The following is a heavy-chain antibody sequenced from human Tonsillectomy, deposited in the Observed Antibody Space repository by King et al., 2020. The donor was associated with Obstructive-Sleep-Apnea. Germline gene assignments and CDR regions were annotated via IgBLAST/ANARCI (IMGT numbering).Heavy chain of an antibody. CDR3: ARGGGGSGNY. V-gene: IGHV4-31*03. Sequence: VQLQESGPGLVKPSQTLSLTCIVSGGSISSGGYYWSWIRQHPGKGLEGIGYTYYSGSTYYNPSLKSRVTISVDTSKNQFSLKLSSVTAADTAVYYCARGGGGSGNYWGQGTLVTVSS. CDR2: TYYSGST. J-gene: IGHJ4*02. D-gene: IGHD3-10*01. CDR1: GGSISSGGYY.